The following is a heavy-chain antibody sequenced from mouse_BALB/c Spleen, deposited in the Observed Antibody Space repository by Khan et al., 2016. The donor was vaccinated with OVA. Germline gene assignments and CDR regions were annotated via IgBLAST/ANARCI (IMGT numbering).Heavy chain of an antibody. CDR2: INTYTGEP. V-gene: IGHV9-3-1*01. CDR1: GYIFTNYG. D-gene: IGHD1-1*01. J-gene: IGHJ3*01. CDR3: ARGAFYNGRGENAWFAY. Sequence: QIQLVQSGPELKKPGETVKISCKASGYIFTNYGMNWVKQAPGQGLKWMGWINTYTGEPTYADDFRGRFAFSLETSASTAYLQINNLKNEDTATYFWARGAFYNGRGENAWFAYWGQGTLVTVSA.